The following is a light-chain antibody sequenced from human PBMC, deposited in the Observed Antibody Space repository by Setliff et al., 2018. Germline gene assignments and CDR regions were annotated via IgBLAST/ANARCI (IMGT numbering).Light chain of an antibody. Sequence: QSVLAQPASVSGSPGQSITISCTGSSGDIGSFTFVSWYQQYPDEAPKLIVFEVSDRPSGISDRFSGSKSANTASLTISGLQAEDEADYYCSSYTSNGLYVFGTGTKVTVL. CDR1: SGDIGSFTF. V-gene: IGLV2-14*03. CDR3: SSYTSNGLYV. J-gene: IGLJ1*01. CDR2: EVS.